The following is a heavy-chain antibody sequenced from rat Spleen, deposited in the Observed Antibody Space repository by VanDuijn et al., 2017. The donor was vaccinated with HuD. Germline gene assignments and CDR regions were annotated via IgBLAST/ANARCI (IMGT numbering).Heavy chain of an antibody. J-gene: IGHJ2*01. CDR2: IWSGGST. CDR3: ARSDYSSPYYFDY. Sequence: QVQLKEAGPGLVQPSQTLSLTCTVSGFSLISYAVNWVRQPPGKGLEWMGTIWSGGSTDYNSALKSRLSISRDTSKSQVFLQMNDLQTEDTAMYFCARSDYSSPYYFDYWGQGVMVTVSS. V-gene: IGHV2-15*01. D-gene: IGHD1-2*01. CDR1: GFSLISYA.